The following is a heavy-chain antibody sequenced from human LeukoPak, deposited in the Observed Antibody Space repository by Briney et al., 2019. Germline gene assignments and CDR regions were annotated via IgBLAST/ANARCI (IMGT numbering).Heavy chain of an antibody. CDR2: ISSSGSTI. V-gene: IGHV3-11*01. CDR3: ASESEAAGNINAY. CDR1: GFTFSDYY. D-gene: IGHD6-13*01. J-gene: IGHJ4*02. Sequence: PGGSLRLSCAASGFTFSDYYMSWIRQAPGKGLEWVSYISSSGSTIYYADSVKGRFTISRDNAKNSLYLQMNSLRAEDTAVYYCASESEAAGNINAYWGQGTLVTVSS.